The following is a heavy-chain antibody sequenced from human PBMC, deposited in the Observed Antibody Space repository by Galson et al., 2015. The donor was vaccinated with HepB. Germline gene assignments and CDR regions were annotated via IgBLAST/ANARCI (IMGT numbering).Heavy chain of an antibody. CDR1: GYSFTSYW. D-gene: IGHD3-3*01. Sequence: QSGAEVKKPGESLRISCKGSGYSFTSYWISWVRQMPGKGLEWMGRIDPSDSYTNYSPSFQGHVTISADKSISTAYLQWSSLKASDTAMYYCARHLAYYDFWSGSAYYFDYWGQGTLVTVSS. CDR3: ARHLAYYDFWSGSAYYFDY. CDR2: IDPSDSYT. V-gene: IGHV5-10-1*01. J-gene: IGHJ4*02.